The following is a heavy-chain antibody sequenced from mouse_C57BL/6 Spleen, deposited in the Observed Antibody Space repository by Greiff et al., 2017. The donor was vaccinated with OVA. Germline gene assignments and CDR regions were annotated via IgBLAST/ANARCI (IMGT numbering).Heavy chain of an antibody. CDR1: GYTFTDYE. V-gene: IGHV1-15*01. J-gene: IGHJ2*01. CDR3: TRWDGYYRGYFDY. Sequence: QVQLQQSGAELVRPGASVTLSCKASGYTFTDYEMHWVKQTPVHGLEWIGAIDPETGGTAYNQKFKGKAILTADKSSSTAYMELRSLTSEDSAVYYCTRWDGYYRGYFDYWGQGTTLTVSS. CDR2: IDPETGGT. D-gene: IGHD2-3*01.